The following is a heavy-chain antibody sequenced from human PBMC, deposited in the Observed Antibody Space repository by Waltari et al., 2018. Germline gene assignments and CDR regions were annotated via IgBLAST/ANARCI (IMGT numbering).Heavy chain of an antibody. CDR2: ISGSGGST. V-gene: IGHV3-23*01. CDR3: AKRWCGESYYFDY. Sequence: EVQLLESGGGLVQPGGSLRLSCAASGFTFSSYAMRWFRQAPGKGLEWVSAISGSGGSTYYADSVKGRFTISRDNSKNTLYLQMNSLRAEDTAVYYCAKRWCGESYYFDYWGQGTLVTVS. D-gene: IGHD3-10*01. J-gene: IGHJ4*02. CDR1: GFTFSSYA.